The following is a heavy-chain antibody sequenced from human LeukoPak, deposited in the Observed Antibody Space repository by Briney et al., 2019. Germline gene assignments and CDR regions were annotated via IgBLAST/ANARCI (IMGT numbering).Heavy chain of an antibody. J-gene: IGHJ4*02. D-gene: IGHD2/OR15-2a*01. Sequence: GGSLRLSCAVSGFTFSDHHMDWVRQAPGKGLEWVANIKQDGSEKYYVDSVKGRFTISRDNAKNSLYLQMNSLRAEDTAVYYCARDNRRIDYWGRGTLVTVSS. CDR3: ARDNRRIDY. V-gene: IGHV3-7*01. CDR2: IKQDGSEK. CDR1: GFTFSDHH.